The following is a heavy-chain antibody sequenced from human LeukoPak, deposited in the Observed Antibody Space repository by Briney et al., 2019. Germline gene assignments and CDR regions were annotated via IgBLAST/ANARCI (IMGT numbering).Heavy chain of an antibody. CDR3: AKDRTVAAYYFEY. CDR1: GFTFSTYG. J-gene: IGHJ4*02. Sequence: GGSLRLSCAASGFTFSTYGMHWVRQAPGKGLEWVAFISYDGSNEYYADSVKGRFTISRDNSKNTLYVQMNSLRAEDTAVYYCAKDRTVAAYYFEYWGQGTLVTVSS. CDR2: ISYDGSNE. D-gene: IGHD6-19*01. V-gene: IGHV3-30*18.